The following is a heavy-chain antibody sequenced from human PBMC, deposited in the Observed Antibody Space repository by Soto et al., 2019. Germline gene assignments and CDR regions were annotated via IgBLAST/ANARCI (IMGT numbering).Heavy chain of an antibody. V-gene: IGHV3-53*01. D-gene: IGHD2-21*01. Sequence: GGSLRLSCSASGFSVNNNYMTWVRQAPGRRPEWVAVIYTRGTTHYADFATGRFTFSRDNSKNTLYLHMDSLRPEDTAVYYCAKLWGYYFESWGPGTLVTASS. J-gene: IGHJ4*02. CDR1: GFSVNNNY. CDR3: AKLWGYYFES. CDR2: IYTRGTT.